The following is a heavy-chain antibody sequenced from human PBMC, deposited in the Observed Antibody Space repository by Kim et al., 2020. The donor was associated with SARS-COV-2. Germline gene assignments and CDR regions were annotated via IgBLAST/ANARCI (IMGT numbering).Heavy chain of an antibody. V-gene: IGHV4-59*01. J-gene: IGHJ4*02. CDR3: ARENNYGSGSYPSH. D-gene: IGHD3-10*01. Sequence: NPSLKSRVTISVDTSKNQFSLKLSSVTAADTAVYYCARENNYGSGSYPSHWGQGTLVTVSS.